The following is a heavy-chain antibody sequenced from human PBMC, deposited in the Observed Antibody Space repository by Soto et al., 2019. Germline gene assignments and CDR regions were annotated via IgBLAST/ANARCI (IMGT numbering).Heavy chain of an antibody. D-gene: IGHD2-15*01. CDR3: ASGTYCSGGSCYHTYYYGMDV. CDR2: IYHSGST. Sequence: PSETLSLTCAVSGGSISSSNWWSWVRQPPGKGLELIGEIYHSGSTNYNPSLKSRVTISVDKSKNQFSLKLSSVTAADTAVYYCASGTYCSGGSCYHTYYYGMDVWGQGTTVTVSS. CDR1: GGSISSSNW. J-gene: IGHJ6*02. V-gene: IGHV4-4*02.